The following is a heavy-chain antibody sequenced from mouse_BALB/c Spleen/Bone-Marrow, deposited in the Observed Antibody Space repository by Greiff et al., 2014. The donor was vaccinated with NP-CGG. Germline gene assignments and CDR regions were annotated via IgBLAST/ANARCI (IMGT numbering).Heavy chain of an antibody. CDR3: AQTARAFFAY. V-gene: IGHV1S132*01. CDR2: IYPGTGST. Sequence: VNVVESGAELVRPGASVKLSCKTSGYIFTSYWIHWVKQRSGQGLEWIARIYPGTGSTYYSEKFKGKATLTADKSSSTAYMQLSSLKSEDSAVYFCAQTARAFFAYWGQGTLVTVSA. J-gene: IGHJ3*01. D-gene: IGHD3-2*01. CDR1: GYIFTSYW.